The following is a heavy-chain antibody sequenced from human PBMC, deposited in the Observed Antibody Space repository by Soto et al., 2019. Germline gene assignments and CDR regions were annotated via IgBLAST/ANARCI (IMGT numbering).Heavy chain of an antibody. D-gene: IGHD6-13*01. CDR1: GGCISSYY. CDR3: AKENGYSSSWFEFDY. CDR2: IYYSGST. V-gene: IGHV4-59*12. Sequence: SGTLSLTSTVSGGCISSYYWSWIRQPPGKGLEWIGYIYYSGSTNYNPSLKSRVTISVDTSKNTLYLQMNSLRAEDTAVYYCAKENGYSSSWFEFDYWGQGTLVTVSS. J-gene: IGHJ4*02.